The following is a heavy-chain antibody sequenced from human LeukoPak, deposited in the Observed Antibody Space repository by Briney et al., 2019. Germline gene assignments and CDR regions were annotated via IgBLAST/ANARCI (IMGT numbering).Heavy chain of an antibody. J-gene: IGHJ5*02. CDR3: ANPLWQQPEHNWFDP. Sequence: GGSLRLSCAASGFTFSSYALSWVRQAPGKGLEWVSAISGSGGSTYYADSVKGRLTISRDNSKNTLYLQMNSLRAEDTAVYYCANPLWQQPEHNWFDPWGRGTLVTVSS. V-gene: IGHV3-23*01. CDR1: GFTFSSYA. CDR2: ISGSGGST. D-gene: IGHD6-13*01.